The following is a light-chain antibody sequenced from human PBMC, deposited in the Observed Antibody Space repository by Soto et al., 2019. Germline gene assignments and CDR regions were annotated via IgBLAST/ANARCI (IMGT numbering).Light chain of an antibody. V-gene: IGKV3-20*01. CDR2: AAS. CDR1: QSVSSRY. Sequence: EIVLTQSPGTLSLSPGERATLSCRASQSVSSRYLAWYQQKPGQAPRLLIYAASSMATGIPDRFSGSGSGTDFTLTISRLEPEDFAVYYCKQYGSAPPYTFGQGTKLEIK. J-gene: IGKJ2*01. CDR3: KQYGSAPPYT.